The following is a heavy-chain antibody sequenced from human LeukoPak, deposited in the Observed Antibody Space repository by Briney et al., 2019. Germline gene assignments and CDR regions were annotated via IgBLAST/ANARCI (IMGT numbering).Heavy chain of an antibody. CDR3: ALGYCINGVCYGLDY. CDR2: IYYSGST. D-gene: IGHD2-8*01. V-gene: IGHV4-59*01. J-gene: IGHJ4*02. CDR1: GGSISSYY. Sequence: SETLSLTCTVSGGSISSYYWSWIRQPPGKGLEWIGCIYYSGSTNYNPSLKSRVTISVDTSKKQFSLKLRSVTAADTAVYYCALGYCINGVCYGLDYWGQGTLVTVSS.